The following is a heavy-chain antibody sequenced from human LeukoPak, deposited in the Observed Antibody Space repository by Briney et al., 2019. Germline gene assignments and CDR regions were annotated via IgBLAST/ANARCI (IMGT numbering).Heavy chain of an antibody. V-gene: IGHV3-33*01. D-gene: IGHD6-19*01. CDR2: IWSDGSNK. CDR1: GFTFSKHA. Sequence: GRSLRLSCAASGFTFSKHAMHWVRQAPGKGPEWVTQIWSDGSNKYYGDSVKGRFTISRDNSKNMLWLQMNSLRVEDTAVYYCARDGQWLAPYSLHYWGQGTLVIVSS. CDR3: ARDGQWLAPYSLHY. J-gene: IGHJ4*02.